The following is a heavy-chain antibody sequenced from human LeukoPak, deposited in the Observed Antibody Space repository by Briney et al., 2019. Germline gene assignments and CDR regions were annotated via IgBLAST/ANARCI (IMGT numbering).Heavy chain of an antibody. CDR3: ARGTSWPQWFDP. CDR1: GFTVSSNY. Sequence: GGSLRLSCAASGFTVSSNYMSWVRQAPGKGREWVSDIYSGGSTFYADSVKGRFTISRDNSKNTLYLQMSSLRAEDTAVYYCARGTSWPQWFDPWGRGTLVSVSS. D-gene: IGHD3-10*01. CDR2: IYSGGST. V-gene: IGHV3-53*01. J-gene: IGHJ5*02.